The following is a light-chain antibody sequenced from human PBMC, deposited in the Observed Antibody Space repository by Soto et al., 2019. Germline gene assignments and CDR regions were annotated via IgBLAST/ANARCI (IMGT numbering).Light chain of an antibody. J-gene: IGKJ4*01. CDR2: GAS. CDR3: QQYNSWPPLT. V-gene: IGKV3-15*01. Sequence: EVVLTQSPVTLSLAPGERATLSCRASQSVSDNLAWYQQKPGQAPRLLIYGASTRAIGIPARFSGRGSGTEFTLTISGLQSEDFAVYYCQQYNSWPPLTFGGGTKVEIK. CDR1: QSVSDN.